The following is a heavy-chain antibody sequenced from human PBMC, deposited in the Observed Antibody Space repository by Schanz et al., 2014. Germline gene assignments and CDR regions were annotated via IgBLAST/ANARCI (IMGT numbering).Heavy chain of an antibody. CDR3: ARGGPAYYFDD. V-gene: IGHV3-11*05. J-gene: IGHJ4*02. CDR1: GFSFSDYY. CDR2: INTGSNYI. Sequence: QVHLLESGGGLVEPGGSLRLSCAASGFSFSDYYMSWIRQAPGKGLEWISFINTGSNYINYADSVKGRFTISRDNTKNSLFLQLNSLRADDAAVYYCARGGPAYYFDDWGQGTLVTVSS.